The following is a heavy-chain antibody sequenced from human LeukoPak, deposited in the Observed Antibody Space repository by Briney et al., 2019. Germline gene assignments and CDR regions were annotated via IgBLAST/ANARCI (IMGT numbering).Heavy chain of an antibody. CDR1: GFTFIDYD. D-gene: IGHD6-19*01. V-gene: IGHV3-13*01. CDR3: ARGGIQVSGIDEFDY. Sequence: GGALRLSCAASGFTFIDYDMHWVRQVIGKGLDWVSAIGIRGDTHYSGSVKGRFTISRENAESSLYLQMNSLRAEDTAVYYCARGGIQVSGIDEFDYWGQGTLVTVSS. CDR2: IGIRGDT. J-gene: IGHJ4*02.